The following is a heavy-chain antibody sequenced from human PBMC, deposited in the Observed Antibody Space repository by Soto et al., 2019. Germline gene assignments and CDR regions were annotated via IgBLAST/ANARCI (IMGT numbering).Heavy chain of an antibody. D-gene: IGHD4-17*01. CDR2: ISYSGST. CDR1: GGSISSSSYH. V-gene: IGHV4-39*01. Sequence: SETLSLTCTVSGGSISSSSYHWGWIRQPPGKGLEWIGSISYSGSTYYNPSLWGRVTISVDTSKNQFSLRLTSVTAADTAVYYCARLPRYTDYESWLDPWGPGTILTVYS. J-gene: IGHJ5*02. CDR3: ARLPRYTDYESWLDP.